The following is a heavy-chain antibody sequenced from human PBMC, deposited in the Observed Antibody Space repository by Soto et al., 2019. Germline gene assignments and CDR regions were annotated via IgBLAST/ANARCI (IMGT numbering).Heavy chain of an antibody. CDR2: ISGSGGST. J-gene: IGHJ4*02. V-gene: IGHV3-23*01. CDR3: AKADIVATGGDFGY. Sequence: EVQLLESGGGLVQPGGSLRLSCAASGFTFSSYAMSWVRQAPGKGLEWVSAISGSGGSTYYADSAKGRFPIARDNSKNTRYLQMNSLRAEDTAVYYCAKADIVATGGDFGYCGQGALVTVSS. CDR1: GFTFSSYA. D-gene: IGHD5-12*01.